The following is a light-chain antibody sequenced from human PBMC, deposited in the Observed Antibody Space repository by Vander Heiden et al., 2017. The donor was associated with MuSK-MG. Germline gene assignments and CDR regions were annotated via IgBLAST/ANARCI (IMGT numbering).Light chain of an antibody. Sequence: QSVLTQPPSVSASPGQKVPISCSGSRPNIGHTYVSWYQQGPGRPPIVLIYDNTKRPAGVPDRFSASKSGTTATLGITGLQNGDEAYYYCGTWDGSRRVVFGGGTRLTVL. CDR1: RPNIGHTY. J-gene: IGLJ3*02. V-gene: IGLV1-51*01. CDR2: DNT. CDR3: GTWDGSRRVV.